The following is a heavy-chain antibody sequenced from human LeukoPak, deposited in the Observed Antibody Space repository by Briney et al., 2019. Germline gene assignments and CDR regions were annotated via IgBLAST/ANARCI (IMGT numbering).Heavy chain of an antibody. CDR3: ARVRIVVVPAAILGHYYYGTDV. D-gene: IGHD2-2*02. CDR1: GGSFSGYY. V-gene: IGHV4-34*01. CDR2: INHSGST. J-gene: IGHJ6*02. Sequence: PSETLSLTCAVYGGSFSGYYCSWIRQPPGKGLEWFGEINHSGSTNYNPSLKSRVTISVDTSKNQFSLKLRSVTAAATGVYYCARVRIVVVPAAILGHYYYGTDVWGQGTTVTVSS.